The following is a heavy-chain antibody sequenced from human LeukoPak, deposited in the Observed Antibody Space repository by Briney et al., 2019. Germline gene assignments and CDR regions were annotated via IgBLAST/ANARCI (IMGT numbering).Heavy chain of an antibody. D-gene: IGHD6-13*01. V-gene: IGHV3-11*01. J-gene: IGHJ4*02. CDR2: ISSSGSTI. CDR3: ARIAAADPYFDY. CDR1: GFTFSDYY. Sequence: GGSLRLSCAASGFTFSDYYMSWIRQAPGKGLEWASYISSSGSTIYYADSVKGRFTISRDNAKNSLYLQMNSLRAEDTAVYYCARIAAADPYFDYWGQGTLVTVSS.